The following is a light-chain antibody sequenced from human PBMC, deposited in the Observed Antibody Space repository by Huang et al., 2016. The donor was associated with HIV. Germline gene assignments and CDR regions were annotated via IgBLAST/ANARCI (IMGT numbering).Light chain of an antibody. CDR2: DVS. Sequence: EIVLTQSPATLSLSPGERATLPCRASQSVSSFLDWYQQKPGQAPRLLIYDVSNRATGIPARYSGRGSWTDFTLTISSLEPEEFAVYYCQQRSNWPQLTFGGGTKVEIK. V-gene: IGKV3-11*01. J-gene: IGKJ4*01. CDR3: QQRSNWPQLT. CDR1: QSVSSF.